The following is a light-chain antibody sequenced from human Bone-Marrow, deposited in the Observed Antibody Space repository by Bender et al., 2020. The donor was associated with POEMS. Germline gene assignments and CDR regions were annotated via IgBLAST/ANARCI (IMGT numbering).Light chain of an antibody. Sequence: QSALTQPRSVSGSPGQSVTIPCTGTSSDVGRYNYVSWYQQYPGKAPKLMIYEVSKRPSGVPDRFSGSKSGNTASLTISGLQAEDEADYYCSSYTSTSSLVVLGGGTKLTVL. J-gene: IGLJ2*01. V-gene: IGLV2-11*01. CDR1: SSDVGRYNY. CDR2: EVS. CDR3: SSYTSTSSLVV.